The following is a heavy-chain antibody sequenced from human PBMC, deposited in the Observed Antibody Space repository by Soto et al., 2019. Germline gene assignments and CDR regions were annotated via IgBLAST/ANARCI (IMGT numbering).Heavy chain of an antibody. CDR1: GFTFSNYE. V-gene: IGHV3-48*03. D-gene: IGHD1-1*01. J-gene: IGHJ4*02. CDR2: IPASGGTI. CDR3: ARNWNEYLDY. Sequence: GGSLRLSCSASGFTFSNYEMNWVRQAPGKGLEWVSYIPASGGTIYYADSVKGRFTISRDNAKKSLYLQMNSLRAEDTAVYYCARNWNEYLDYWGQGTLVTVPS.